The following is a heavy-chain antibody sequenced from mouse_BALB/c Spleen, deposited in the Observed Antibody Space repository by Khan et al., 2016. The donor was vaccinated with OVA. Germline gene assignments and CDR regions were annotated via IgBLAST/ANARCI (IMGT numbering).Heavy chain of an antibody. CDR2: ISYSGST. J-gene: IGHJ2*01. CDR3: ARWNYRYDGYFDY. V-gene: IGHV3-8*02. Sequence: EVQLQESGPSLVKPSQTLSLTCSVTGDSITSGYWNWLRKFPGNKLEYMGYISYSGSTYYNPSLKSRISITRDTSKNQYYLQLNSVTSEDTATYYCARWNYRYDGYFDYWGQGTTLTVSS. CDR1: GDSITSGY. D-gene: IGHD2-14*01.